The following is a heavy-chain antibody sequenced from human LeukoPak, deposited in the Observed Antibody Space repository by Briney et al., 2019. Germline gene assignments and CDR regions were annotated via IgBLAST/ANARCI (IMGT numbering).Heavy chain of an antibody. Sequence: PGGSLRLSCAASGFTFSSYWMHWVRQAPGKGLVWVSRINSDGSSTSYADSVKGRFTISRDNAKNTLYLQMNSLRAEDTALYYCAGYGKADYYGSGNPPRYWYFDLWGRGTLVTVSS. CDR1: GFTFSSYW. D-gene: IGHD3-10*01. V-gene: IGHV3-74*01. J-gene: IGHJ2*01. CDR2: INSDGSST. CDR3: AGYGKADYYGSGNPPRYWYFDL.